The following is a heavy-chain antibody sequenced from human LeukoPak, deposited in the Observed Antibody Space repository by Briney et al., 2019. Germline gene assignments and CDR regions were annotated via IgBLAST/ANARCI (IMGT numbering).Heavy chain of an antibody. CDR3: ARARYYDSSGYYYY. CDR1: GFTFSCYS. J-gene: IGHJ4*02. D-gene: IGHD3-22*01. Sequence: PGGSLRLSCAASGFTFSCYSMNWVRQAPGKGLEWVSSISSSSSYIYYADSVKGRFTISRDNAKNSLYLQMNSQRAEDTAVYYCARARYYDSSGYYYYWGQGTLVTVSS. V-gene: IGHV3-21*01. CDR2: ISSSSSYI.